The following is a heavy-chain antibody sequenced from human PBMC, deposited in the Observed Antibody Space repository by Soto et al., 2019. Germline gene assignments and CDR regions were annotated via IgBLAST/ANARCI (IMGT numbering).Heavy chain of an antibody. Sequence: QVQLQESGPRLVKSSQTLYLTCTVSGGSINSGDYYWSWIRQSPGKGLEWVGYMYYSGITDYNASPKTGTATSMDTRKTQFSPRWNSVCAADTAVYFCAGWSGVGVAGMDVWGQGTTVTVSS. V-gene: IGHV4-30-4*01. J-gene: IGHJ6*02. CDR2: MYYSGIT. CDR3: AGWSGVGVAGMDV. CDR1: GGSINSGDYY. D-gene: IGHD2-15*01.